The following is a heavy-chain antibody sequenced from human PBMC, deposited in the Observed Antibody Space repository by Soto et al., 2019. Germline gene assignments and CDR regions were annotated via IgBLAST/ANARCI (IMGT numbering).Heavy chain of an antibody. CDR3: ARDSSGSSTLGAFDI. J-gene: IGHJ3*02. D-gene: IGHD1-26*01. CDR2: IIPIFGTA. Sequence: QVQLVQSGAEVKKPGSSVKVSCKASGGTFSSYAISWVRQAPGQGLEWMGGIIPIFGTANYAQKFQGRVTIXXDXSXXTAYMELSSLRSEDTAVYYCARDSSGSSTLGAFDIWGQGTMVTVSS. CDR1: GGTFSSYA. V-gene: IGHV1-69*12.